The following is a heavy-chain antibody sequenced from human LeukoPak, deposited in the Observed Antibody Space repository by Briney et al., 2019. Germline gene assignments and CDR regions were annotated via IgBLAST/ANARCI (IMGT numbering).Heavy chain of an antibody. D-gene: IGHD3-10*01. Sequence: ASVKVSCKASGYTFTSYDINWVRQATGQGLEWMGWMNPNSGNTGYAQKFQGRVTMTRNTSISTAYMELSSLRSEDTAVYYCARSKRYYGSGSSPSDLWGRGTLVTVSS. V-gene: IGHV1-8*01. CDR3: ARSKRYYGSGSSPSDL. CDR2: MNPNSGNT. J-gene: IGHJ2*01. CDR1: GYTFTSYD.